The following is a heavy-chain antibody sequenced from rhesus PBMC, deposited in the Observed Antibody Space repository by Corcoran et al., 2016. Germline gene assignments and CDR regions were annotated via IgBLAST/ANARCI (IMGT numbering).Heavy chain of an antibody. J-gene: IGHJ6*01. CDR1: GGSFSGYY. D-gene: IGHD2-39*01. Sequence: QVQLQESGPGLVKPSETLSLTCAVSGGSFSGYYWGWIRQPPGKGLEWIGYISGSSGSTDYNPSLKSRVTISTDTSKNQFSLKLSSVTAADTAVYYCARDRGVGGLDSWGQGVVVTVSS. CDR2: ISGSSGST. V-gene: IGHV4-165*01. CDR3: ARDRGVGGLDS.